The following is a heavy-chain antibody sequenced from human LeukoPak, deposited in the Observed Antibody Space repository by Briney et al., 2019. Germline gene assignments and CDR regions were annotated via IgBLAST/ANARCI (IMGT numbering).Heavy chain of an antibody. CDR3: AKDAVTALAGYYYYMDV. D-gene: IGHD6-19*01. J-gene: IGHJ6*03. V-gene: IGHV3-23*01. Sequence: RGSLRLSCATSGFTPSSYAMSWVRQAPGKGLEWVSGISGSGGRTYYADSVKGRFTISRDNSKNMLYLQMNSLRADDTAVYYCAKDAVTALAGYYYYMDVWGKGTMVTVSS. CDR1: GFTPSSYA. CDR2: ISGSGGRT.